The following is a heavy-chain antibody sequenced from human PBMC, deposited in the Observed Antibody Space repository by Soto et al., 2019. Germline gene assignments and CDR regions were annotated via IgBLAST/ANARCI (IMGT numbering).Heavy chain of an antibody. CDR2: ISAYNGNT. CDR1: GYTFTSYG. Sequence: ASVKVSCKASGYTFTSYGISWVRQAPGQGLEWMGWISAYNGNTNYAQKLRGRVTMTTDTSTSTAYMELRSLRSDDTAVYYRARVGIVGATNWFDPWGQGTLVTVSS. V-gene: IGHV1-18*01. CDR3: ARVGIVGATNWFDP. J-gene: IGHJ5*02. D-gene: IGHD1-26*01.